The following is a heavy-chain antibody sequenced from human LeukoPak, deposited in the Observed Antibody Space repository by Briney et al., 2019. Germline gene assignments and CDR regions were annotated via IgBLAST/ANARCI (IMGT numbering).Heavy chain of an antibody. CDR1: GFTFSSYA. CDR3: AKDGLYYYDSSGYYYDTRFDY. J-gene: IGHJ4*02. CDR2: ISGSVGST. Sequence: GGSLRLSCAASGFTFSSYAMSWVRQAPGKGLEWVSAISGSVGSTYYADSVKGRFTISRDNSKNTLYLQMNSLRAEDTAVYYCAKDGLYYYDSSGYYYDTRFDYWGQGTLVTVSS. D-gene: IGHD3-22*01. V-gene: IGHV3-23*01.